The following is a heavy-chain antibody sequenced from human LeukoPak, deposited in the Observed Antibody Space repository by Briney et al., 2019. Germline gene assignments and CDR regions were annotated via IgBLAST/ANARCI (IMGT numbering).Heavy chain of an antibody. Sequence: PSETLSLTCTVSGGSISSYYWSWIRQPPGKGLEWIGYIYYSGSTNYNPSLKSRVTMSVDTSKNQFSLKLSSVTAADTAVYYCASIAVAGNGRDYWGQGTLVTVSS. CDR2: IYYSGST. V-gene: IGHV4-59*12. CDR3: ASIAVAGNGRDY. D-gene: IGHD6-19*01. CDR1: GGSISSYY. J-gene: IGHJ4*02.